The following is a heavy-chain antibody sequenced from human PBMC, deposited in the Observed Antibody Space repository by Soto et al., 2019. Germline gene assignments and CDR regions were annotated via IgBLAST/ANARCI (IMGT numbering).Heavy chain of an antibody. CDR3: AMVDVYVTPSPQDV. CDR1: GYRFTSYG. V-gene: IGHV1-18*01. Sequence: QVQLVQSGAEVKNPGASVKVSCKASGYRFTSYGIGWVRQAPGQGLEWMGWINAHNGNTNYAQNLQGRVTLTTDTPTSPAYMELRSLRSTDTAVYYCAMVDVYVTPSPQDVWGQGTTVTVSS. D-gene: IGHD3-16*01. J-gene: IGHJ6*02. CDR2: INAHNGNT.